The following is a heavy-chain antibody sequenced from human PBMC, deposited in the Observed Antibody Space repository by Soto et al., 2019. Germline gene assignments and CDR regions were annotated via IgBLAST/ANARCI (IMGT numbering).Heavy chain of an antibody. J-gene: IGHJ6*02. Sequence: ASVKVSCKASGYTFSTSAMNWVRQAPGQRLEWMGWINPANGNTKYSPEFRGRVTITRDTSASTAYMELSSLTSEDTAIYYCARDYYDFWSGYSSSNYGMDVWGQGTTVTVSS. V-gene: IGHV1-3*01. D-gene: IGHD3-3*01. CDR2: INPANGNT. CDR1: GYTFSTSA. CDR3: ARDYYDFWSGYSSSNYGMDV.